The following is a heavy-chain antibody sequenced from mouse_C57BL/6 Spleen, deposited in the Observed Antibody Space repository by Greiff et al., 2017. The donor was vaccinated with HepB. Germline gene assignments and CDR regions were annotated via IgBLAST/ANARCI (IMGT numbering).Heavy chain of an antibody. CDR1: GYSFTGYY. J-gene: IGHJ4*01. Sequence: EVQLVESGPELVKPGASVKISCKASGYSFTGYYMNWVKQSPEKSLEWIGEINPSTGGTTYNQKFKAKATLTVDKSSSTAYMQLKSLTSEDSAVYYCAKGVVADYYAMDYWGQGTSVTVSS. D-gene: IGHD1-1*01. V-gene: IGHV1-42*01. CDR2: INPSTGGT. CDR3: AKGVVADYYAMDY.